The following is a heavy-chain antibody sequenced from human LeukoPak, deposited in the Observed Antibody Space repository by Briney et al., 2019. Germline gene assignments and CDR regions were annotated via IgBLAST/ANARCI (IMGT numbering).Heavy chain of an antibody. Sequence: SQTLSLTCTVSGGSISSGDYYWSWIRQPPGKGLEWIGYIYYSGSTYYNPSLKSRVTISVDTSKNQFSLKLSSVTAADTAVYYCARDAGGRGYSSGWYIGAYYYGMDVWGQGTTVTVSS. D-gene: IGHD6-19*01. J-gene: IGHJ6*02. CDR3: ARDAGGRGYSSGWYIGAYYYGMDV. CDR2: IYYSGST. CDR1: GGSISSGDYY. V-gene: IGHV4-30-4*01.